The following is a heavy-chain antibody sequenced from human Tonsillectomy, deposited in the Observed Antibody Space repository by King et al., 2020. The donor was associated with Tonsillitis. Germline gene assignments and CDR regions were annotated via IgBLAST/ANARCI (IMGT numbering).Heavy chain of an antibody. V-gene: IGHV5-51*03. CDR3: ATPNTVVTAGDAFDI. J-gene: IGHJ3*02. CDR2: IYPGDSDT. CDR1: GYSFTSYW. D-gene: IGHD4-23*01. Sequence: VQLVQSGAEVKKPGESLKISCKGSGYSFTSYWIGWVRQMPGKGLEWMGIIYPGDSDTRYRPSFQGQVTISADKSISTAYLQWSSLKASDTAMYYCATPNTVVTAGDAFDIWGQGTMVTVSS.